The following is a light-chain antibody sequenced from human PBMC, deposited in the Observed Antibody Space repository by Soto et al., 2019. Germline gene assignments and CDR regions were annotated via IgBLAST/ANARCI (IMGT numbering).Light chain of an antibody. V-gene: IGLV2-14*01. Sequence: QSALTQPASVSGSPGQSITISCTGTSSDVGGYNYVSGYQQHPGKAPKVMIYDVNNRRSGVSNRFSGSKSGNTASLPISGLQAEDEADYYCSSYTGSSTLVVFGGGTKLTVL. CDR2: DVN. CDR3: SSYTGSSTLVV. CDR1: SSDVGGYNY. J-gene: IGLJ2*01.